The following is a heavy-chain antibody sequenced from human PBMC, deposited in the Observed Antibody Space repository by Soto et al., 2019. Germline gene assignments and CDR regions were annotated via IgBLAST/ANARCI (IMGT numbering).Heavy chain of an antibody. D-gene: IGHD3-10*01. CDR1: GGSISSGGYY. V-gene: IGHV4-39*01. Sequence: PSETLSLTCAVSGGSISSGGYYWGWIRQPPGKGLEWIGSIYYSGSTYYNPSLKSRVTISVDTSKNQFSLKLSSVTAADTAVYYCARHQGSGSYYDPWGQGTLVTVSS. J-gene: IGHJ5*02. CDR3: ARHQGSGSYYDP. CDR2: IYYSGST.